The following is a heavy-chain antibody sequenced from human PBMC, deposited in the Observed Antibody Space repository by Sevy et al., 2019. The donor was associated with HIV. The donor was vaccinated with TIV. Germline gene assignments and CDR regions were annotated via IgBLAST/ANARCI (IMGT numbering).Heavy chain of an antibody. CDR2: TYYRSKWYN. V-gene: IGHV6-1*01. J-gene: IGHJ3*02. CDR3: AREVNSYYYGSGSYYKGGDAFDI. CDR1: GDSVSSNSAA. Sequence: QSQTLSLTCAISGDSVSSNSAAWNWIRQSPSRGLEWLGRTYYRSKWYNDYAVSVKSRITINPDTSKNQFSLQLNSVTPEDTAVYYCAREVNSYYYGSGSYYKGGDAFDIWGQGTMVTVS. D-gene: IGHD3-10*01.